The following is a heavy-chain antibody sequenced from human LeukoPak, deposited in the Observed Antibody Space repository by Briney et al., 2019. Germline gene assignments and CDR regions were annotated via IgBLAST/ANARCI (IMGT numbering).Heavy chain of an antibody. J-gene: IGHJ4*02. CDR2: INHSGST. D-gene: IGHD5-18*01. CDR1: GGSFSGYY. V-gene: IGHV4-34*01. Sequence: SETLSLTCAVYGGSFSGYYWSWIRQPPGKGLEWIGEINHSGSTNYNPSLKSRVTISVDTSKNQFSLKLSSVTAADTAVYYCARGKSYGQLDYWGQGTLVTVSS. CDR3: ARGKSYGQLDY.